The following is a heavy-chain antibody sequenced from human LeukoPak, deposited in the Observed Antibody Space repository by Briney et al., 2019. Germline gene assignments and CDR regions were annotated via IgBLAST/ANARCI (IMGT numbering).Heavy chain of an antibody. J-gene: IGHJ4*02. CDR3: ARSYSSGWFYFDY. V-gene: IGHV4-59*01. CDR2: GYYSGST. D-gene: IGHD6-19*01. CDR1: GGSISSYY. Sequence: PSETLSLTCTVSGGSISSYYWSWIRQPPGKGLEWIGYGYYSGSTDYNPSLKSRVSISVDTSKSQFSLKLSSVTAADTAVYYCARSYSSGWFYFDYWGQGTLVTVSS.